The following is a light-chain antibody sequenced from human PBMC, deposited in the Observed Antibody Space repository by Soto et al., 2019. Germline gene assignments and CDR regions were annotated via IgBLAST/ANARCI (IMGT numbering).Light chain of an antibody. V-gene: IGKV3-11*01. CDR1: QYINTR. Sequence: EIGLATCTDSLSFFPGAGSTLSCRACQYINTRLAWYQHRPGQAPRLLIYQTSIRAAGIPARFSASGSGTDFTLTISDVQPEDFALYYCHQRQSWPRTFGQGTKVDIK. CDR3: HQRQSWPRT. J-gene: IGKJ1*01. CDR2: QTS.